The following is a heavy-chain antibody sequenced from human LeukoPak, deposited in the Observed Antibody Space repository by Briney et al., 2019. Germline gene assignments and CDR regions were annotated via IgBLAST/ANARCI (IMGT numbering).Heavy chain of an antibody. CDR1: GGSISSYY. J-gene: IGHJ3*02. CDR3: ARVNNWNDAGAFDI. Sequence: SETLSLTCTVSGGSISSYYWSWIRQPPGKGLEWIGYIYYSGSTNYNPSLKSRVTISVDTSKNQFSLKLSSVTAADTAVYYCARVNNWNDAGAFDIWGQGTMVTVSS. CDR2: IYYSGST. D-gene: IGHD1-1*01. V-gene: IGHV4-59*08.